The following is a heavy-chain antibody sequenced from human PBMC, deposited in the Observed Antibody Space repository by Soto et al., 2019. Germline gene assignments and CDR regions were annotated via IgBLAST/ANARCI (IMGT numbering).Heavy chain of an antibody. CDR2: ISGSGGST. J-gene: IGHJ4*02. D-gene: IGHD2-8*02. Sequence: GGSLRLSCAASGFTFSSYAMSWVRQAPGKGLEWVSSISGSGGSTYYADSVKGRFTISRDNSKNTLYLQMNSLRAEDTAVYYCAKDPGEDTYWFYYWGQGTLVTVSS. CDR3: AKDPGEDTYWFYY. V-gene: IGHV3-23*01. CDR1: GFTFSSYA.